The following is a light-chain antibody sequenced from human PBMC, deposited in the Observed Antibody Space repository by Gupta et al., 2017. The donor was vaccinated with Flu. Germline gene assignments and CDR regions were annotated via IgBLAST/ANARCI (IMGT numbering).Light chain of an antibody. CDR3: QQCFANPRA. CDR2: GAS. J-gene: IGKJ1*01. V-gene: IGKV1-39*01. Sequence: DIQGAQSPSSLSASVGDRVTLTCRTSQTVGNYLSWYQQKPGTAPKLLIYGASTLQSGVPARFSGSGSGTDFTLTISSLQPEDFATYYCQQCFANPRAFGQGTKVEI. CDR1: QTVGNY.